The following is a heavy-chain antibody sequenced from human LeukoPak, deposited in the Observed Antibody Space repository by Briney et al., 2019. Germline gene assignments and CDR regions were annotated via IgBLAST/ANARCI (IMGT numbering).Heavy chain of an antibody. D-gene: IGHD2-2*01. J-gene: IGHJ4*02. CDR3: AKSLGRGSSTSPLGH. Sequence: GGSLRLSCAASGFTVSNNYMSWVRQAPGKGLEWVSLIYSDGSTYYTDSVKGKFTVSRDNSKNTLYLQMNSLRAEDTAVYYCAKSLGRGSSTSPLGHWGQGTLVTVSS. CDR1: GFTVSNNY. V-gene: IGHV3-66*01. CDR2: IYSDGST.